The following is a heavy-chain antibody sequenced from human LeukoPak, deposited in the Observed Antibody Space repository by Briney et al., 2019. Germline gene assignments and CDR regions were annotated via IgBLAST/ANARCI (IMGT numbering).Heavy chain of an antibody. CDR2: IYNSGST. CDR3: ARSAFLVTAPGLYYFDY. CDR1: GGSISSYY. J-gene: IGHJ4*02. V-gene: IGHV4-4*07. Sequence: SETLSLTLTFSGGSISSYYWSWIRQPAGKGLEWIGHIYNSGSTNYNPSLKGRVTMSVATSKNQFSLHLSSVTAADTAVYYCARSAFLVTAPGLYYFDYWGQGTLVAVSS. D-gene: IGHD6-13*01.